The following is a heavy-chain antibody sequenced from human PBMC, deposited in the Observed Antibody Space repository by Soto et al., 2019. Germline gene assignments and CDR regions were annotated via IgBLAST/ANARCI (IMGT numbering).Heavy chain of an antibody. CDR1: GFSLSTRGVG. D-gene: IGHD3-16*01. Sequence: QITLKESGPTLVKPTQTLTLTCTFSGFSLSTRGVGVGWIRQPPGKALEWLAIIYWDDDKRYSPSLKSRLTIPKDTSKNQVVLKMTNMDPVDTASYYCAHKGGGDRILDYWGQGTLVTVSS. J-gene: IGHJ4*02. CDR2: IYWDDDK. CDR3: AHKGGGDRILDY. V-gene: IGHV2-5*02.